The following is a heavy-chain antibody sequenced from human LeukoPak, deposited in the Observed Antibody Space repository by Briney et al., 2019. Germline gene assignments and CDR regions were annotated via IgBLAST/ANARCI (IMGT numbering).Heavy chain of an antibody. V-gene: IGHV1-69*13. CDR3: ARDFSPTRITIFGVVYWFDP. D-gene: IGHD3-3*01. CDR2: IIPIFGTA. J-gene: IGHJ5*02. Sequence: GASVKVSCKASGGTFSSYAISWVRQAPGQGLEWMGGIIPIFGTANYAQKFQGRVTITADESTSTAYMELSSLRSEDTAVYYCARDFSPTRITIFGVVYWFDPWGQGTLVTVSS. CDR1: GGTFSSYA.